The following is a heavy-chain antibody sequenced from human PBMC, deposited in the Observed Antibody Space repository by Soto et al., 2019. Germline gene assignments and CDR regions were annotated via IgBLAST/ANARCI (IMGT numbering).Heavy chain of an antibody. J-gene: IGHJ1*01. CDR2: INHSGST. D-gene: IGHD6-13*01. Sequence: QVQLQQWGAGLLKPSETLSLTCAVYGGSFSGYYWSWIRQPPGKGLEWIGEINHSGSTNYNPSLKSRVTISVDTSKNQFSLKLSSVTAADTAVYYCARGRYSSRAYFQHWGQGTLVTVSS. V-gene: IGHV4-34*01. CDR1: GGSFSGYY. CDR3: ARGRYSSRAYFQH.